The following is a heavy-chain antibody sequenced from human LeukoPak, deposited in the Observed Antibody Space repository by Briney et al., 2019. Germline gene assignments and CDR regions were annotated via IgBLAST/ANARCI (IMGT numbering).Heavy chain of an antibody. CDR1: GFTFSSYW. V-gene: IGHV3-7*01. CDR2: IKQDGSEK. CDR3: ARDKAHSYGYFDY. J-gene: IGHJ4*02. D-gene: IGHD5-18*01. Sequence: GGSLRLSCAASGFTFSSYWMSWVRQAPGKGLEWVANIKQDGSEKYYVDSVKGRFTISRDKAKNSLYLQMNGLRAEDTAVYYCARDKAHSYGYFDYWGQGTLVTVSS.